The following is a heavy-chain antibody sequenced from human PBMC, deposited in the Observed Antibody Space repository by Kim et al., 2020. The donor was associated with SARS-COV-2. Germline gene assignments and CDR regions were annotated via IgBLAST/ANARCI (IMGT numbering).Heavy chain of an antibody. Sequence: GGSLRLSCAASGFTFSSYSMNWVRQAPGKGLEWVSYITSSSSTTYYADSVKGRFTISRDNAKNSLYLQMNSLRDDDTAVYFCARGARGVAVFDFWGQGTLVTASS. CDR2: ITSSSSTT. D-gene: IGHD6-19*01. CDR3: ARGARGVAVFDF. CDR1: GFTFSSYS. V-gene: IGHV3-48*02. J-gene: IGHJ4*02.